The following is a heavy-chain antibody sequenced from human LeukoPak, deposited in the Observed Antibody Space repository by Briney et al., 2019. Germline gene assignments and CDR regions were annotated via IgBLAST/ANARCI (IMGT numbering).Heavy chain of an antibody. D-gene: IGHD3/OR15-3a*01. CDR2: IYHSGST. CDR1: GYSISSGYY. J-gene: IGHJ4*02. Sequence: PSVTLSLTCTVSGYSISSGYYWGWIRQPPGKGLEWIGSIYHSGSTYYNPSLKSRVTISVDTSKNQFSLKLSSVTAADTAVYYCARDLRTGETAFDYWGQGTLVTVSS. CDR3: ARDLRTGETAFDY. V-gene: IGHV4-38-2*02.